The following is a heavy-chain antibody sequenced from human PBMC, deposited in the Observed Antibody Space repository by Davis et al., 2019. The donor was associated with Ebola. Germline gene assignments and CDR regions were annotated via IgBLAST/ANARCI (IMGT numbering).Heavy chain of an antibody. CDR3: AKGQIDY. J-gene: IGHJ4*02. CDR1: GGSISSSNW. Sequence: SETLSLTCAVSGGSISSSNWWSWVRQPPGKGLEWIGEIYHSGSTNYNPSLKSRVTMSVDTSKNQFSLRLSSVTAADTAVYYCAKGQIDYWGQGTLVTVSS. CDR2: IYHSGST. V-gene: IGHV4-4*02.